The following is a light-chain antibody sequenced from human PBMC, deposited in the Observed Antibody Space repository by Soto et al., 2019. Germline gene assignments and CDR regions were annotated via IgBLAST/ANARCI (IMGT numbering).Light chain of an antibody. V-gene: IGLV2-14*01. CDR2: EAT. CDR1: SSVIGRYTF. CDR3: TSYTITSPYV. Sequence: QSALTQPASMSGSPGQSITISCTGTSSVIGRYTFVSCYHHHPGKAPKLIIYEATKRPSGLSYRFSGSNSGNTASLTISGLQAEDEADYYCTSYTITSPYVFATGTKGTVL. J-gene: IGLJ1*01.